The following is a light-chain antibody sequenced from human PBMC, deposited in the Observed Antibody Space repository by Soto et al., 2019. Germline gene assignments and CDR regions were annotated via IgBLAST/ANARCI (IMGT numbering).Light chain of an antibody. J-gene: IGKJ1*01. Sequence: DIDMTQAPSTLSGSVVDIVTITCRASQTISSWLAWYQQKPGKAPKLLIYKASTLKSGVPSRFSGSGSGTEFTLTISSLQPDDFATYYCQHYNSYSEAFGQGTKVDIK. V-gene: IGKV1-5*03. CDR3: QHYNSYSEA. CDR2: KAS. CDR1: QTISSW.